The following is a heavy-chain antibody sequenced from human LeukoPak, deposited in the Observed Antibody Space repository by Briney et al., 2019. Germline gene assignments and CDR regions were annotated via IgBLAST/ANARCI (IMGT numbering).Heavy chain of an antibody. CDR2: ISWEGSST. V-gene: IGHV3-43D*03. J-gene: IGHJ4*02. CDR3: AKHMITFGGVIDGELED. Sequence: GGSLRLSCAASGFTFDDYAMHWVRHAPGKGREWVSLISWEGSSTYCADSVKGRFNISRDNSKNSLYLQMNSLRAEDTALYYCAKHMITFGGVIDGELEDWGQGTLVTVSS. D-gene: IGHD3-16*02. CDR1: GFTFDDYA.